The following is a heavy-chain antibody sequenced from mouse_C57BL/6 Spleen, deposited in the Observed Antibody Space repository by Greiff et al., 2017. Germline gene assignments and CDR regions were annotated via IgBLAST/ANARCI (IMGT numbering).Heavy chain of an antibody. Sequence: QVQLQQSGAELVKPGASVKISCKASGYAFSSYWMNWVKQRPGKGLEWIGQIYPGDGDTNYNGKFKGKATLTADKSSSTAYMQLSSLTSEASAVYCCARNYYGSSYGYFDVWGTGTTVTVSS. V-gene: IGHV1-80*01. CDR1: GYAFSSYW. CDR3: ARNYYGSSYGYFDV. CDR2: IYPGDGDT. J-gene: IGHJ1*03. D-gene: IGHD1-1*01.